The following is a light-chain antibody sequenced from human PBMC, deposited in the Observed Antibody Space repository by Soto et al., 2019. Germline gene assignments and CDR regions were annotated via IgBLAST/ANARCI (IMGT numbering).Light chain of an antibody. CDR3: SSYAGTHIV. CDR1: SSDVGVYNS. CDR2: DVS. J-gene: IGLJ1*01. V-gene: IGLV2-8*01. Sequence: QSALTQPPSASGSPGQSVTISCTGTSSDVGVYNSVSWYQQHPAQAPKLMIYDVSKRPSGVPDRFSGSKSGNTASLTVSGLQAEDEADYYCSSYAGTHIVFGTETKVTVL.